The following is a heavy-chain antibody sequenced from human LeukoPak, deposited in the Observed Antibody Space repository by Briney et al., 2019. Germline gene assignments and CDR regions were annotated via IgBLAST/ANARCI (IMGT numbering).Heavy chain of an antibody. V-gene: IGHV3-30*02. CDR1: GFTFSSYG. J-gene: IGHJ5*02. CDR3: AKGKGVLRYFDWPYNWFDP. D-gene: IGHD3-9*01. CDR2: IRYDGSNK. Sequence: GGSLRLSCAASGFTFSSYGMHWVRQAPGKGLEWVAFIRYDGSNKYYADSVKGRFTISRDNSKNTLYLQMNSLRAEDTAVYYCAKGKGVLRYFDWPYNWFDPWGQGPLVTVSS.